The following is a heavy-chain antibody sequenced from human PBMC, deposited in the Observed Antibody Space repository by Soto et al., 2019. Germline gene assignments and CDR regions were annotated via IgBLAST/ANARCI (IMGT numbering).Heavy chain of an antibody. D-gene: IGHD3-10*01. CDR3: ASGWLDP. V-gene: IGHV3-21*06. CDR2: ISSSGNYI. J-gene: IGHJ5*02. Sequence: EVRLVESGGGLVKPGGSLRLSCAASGLTFISYDMNWVRQAPGKGLEWVSSISSSGNYIYYADSVKGRFTISRDNAKNSLYLQMNSLRAEDTAVYYCASGWLDPWGQGTLVTVSS. CDR1: GLTFISYD.